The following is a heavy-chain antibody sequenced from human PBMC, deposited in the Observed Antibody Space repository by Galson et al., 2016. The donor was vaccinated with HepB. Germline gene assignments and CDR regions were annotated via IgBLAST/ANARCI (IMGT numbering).Heavy chain of an antibody. D-gene: IGHD2-15*01. J-gene: IGHJ6*02. CDR3: TRGPSCSGCGCYSYYFGMDV. V-gene: IGHV3-49*03. Sequence: SLRLSCAASGFTSGDYALNWFRQAPGKGLEWVGFIRSKPYGGTTECAASVKGRFTISRDDSASIAYLPMNSLKTEDTAMYYCTRGPSCSGCGCYSYYFGMDVWGQGTTVTVSS. CDR2: IRSKPYGGTT. CDR1: GFTSGDYA.